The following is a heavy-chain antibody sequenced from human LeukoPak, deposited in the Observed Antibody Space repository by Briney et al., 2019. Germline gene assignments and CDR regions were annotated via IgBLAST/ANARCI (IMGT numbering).Heavy chain of an antibody. D-gene: IGHD4-23*01. CDR1: GGSISSYY. V-gene: IGHV4-59*01. Sequence: PSETLSLTCTVSGGSISSYYWSWIRQPPGKGLEWIGYIYYSGSTNYNPSLKSRVTISVDTSKNQFSLKLSSVTAADTAVYYCATNYGGTHDAFDIWGQGTMVTVS. CDR2: IYYSGST. CDR3: ATNYGGTHDAFDI. J-gene: IGHJ3*02.